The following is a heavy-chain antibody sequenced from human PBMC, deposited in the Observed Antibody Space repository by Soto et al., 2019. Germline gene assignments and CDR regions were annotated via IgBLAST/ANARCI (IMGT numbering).Heavy chain of an antibody. J-gene: IGHJ5*02. CDR3: ARDQGFYDNAAYYFP. CDR2: INAGNGDT. CDR1: GYTFTNYA. V-gene: IGHV1-3*01. D-gene: IGHD3-22*01. Sequence: QVHLVQSGAEVKKPGASVKVSCKASGYTFTNYALHWVRQAPGQRLEWMRWINAGNGDTEYTQNFQARVTITRDTSASTAYLELSSLTSEDTAVYYCARDQGFYDNAAYYFPWGPGTLVAVSS.